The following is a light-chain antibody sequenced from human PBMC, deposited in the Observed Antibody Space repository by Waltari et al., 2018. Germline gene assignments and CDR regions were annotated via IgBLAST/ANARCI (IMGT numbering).Light chain of an antibody. CDR1: SGSIASNY. J-gene: IGLJ3*02. CDR3: QSYDGTNWV. V-gene: IGLV6-57*02. CDR2: EDH. Sequence: NFMLTQPHSVSESPGKTVTISCSGSSGSIASNYVQWYQQRPGSAPNTVIYEDHQRPSGVPDRFSGSIDSSPNSASLTISGLKTEDEADYYCQSYDGTNWVFGGGTKLTVL.